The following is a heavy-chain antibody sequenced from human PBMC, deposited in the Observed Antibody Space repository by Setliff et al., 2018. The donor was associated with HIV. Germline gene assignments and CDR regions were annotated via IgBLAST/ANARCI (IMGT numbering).Heavy chain of an antibody. CDR1: GGSFSGYY. CDR2: INHSGST. V-gene: IGHV4-34*01. CDR3: ARAKSRLEPTLG. J-gene: IGHJ4*02. D-gene: IGHD1-1*01. Sequence: KPSETLSLTCAVYGGSFSGYYWSWIRQPPGKGLEWIGEINHSGSTNYNPSLKSRVTISVDTSKNQFSLKLSSVAAADTAVYYCARAKSRLEPTLGWGQGTLVTVSS.